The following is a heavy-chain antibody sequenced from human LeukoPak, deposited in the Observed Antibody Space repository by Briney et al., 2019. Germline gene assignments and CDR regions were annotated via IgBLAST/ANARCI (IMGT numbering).Heavy chain of an antibody. CDR1: GDSVSSSSYS. D-gene: IGHD6-13*01. V-gene: IGHV4-39*01. CDR3: ATLTGSTDY. Sequence: SETLSLTCSVSGDSVSSSSYSWGWIRQSPGKGLEWIGNIYYSGNTDSNPSLKSRVTILVDTSKNEFSLKLSSVTAGDTAVYYCATLTGSTDYWGQGTLVTVSA. CDR2: IYYSGNT. J-gene: IGHJ4*02.